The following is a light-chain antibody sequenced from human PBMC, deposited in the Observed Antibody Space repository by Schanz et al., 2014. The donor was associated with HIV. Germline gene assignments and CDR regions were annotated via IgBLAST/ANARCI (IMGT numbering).Light chain of an antibody. CDR1: QRLSSSY. CDR3: QQFGISPPWT. V-gene: IGKV3-20*01. Sequence: EIVLTQSPGSLSLSPGGRATLSCGASQRLSSSYLAWYQQKRDQPPRLVIYATSTRAAGIPDRFSGSGSGTDFTLTISGLEPEDFAVYYCQQFGISPPWTFGQGTKVEI. J-gene: IGKJ1*01. CDR2: ATS.